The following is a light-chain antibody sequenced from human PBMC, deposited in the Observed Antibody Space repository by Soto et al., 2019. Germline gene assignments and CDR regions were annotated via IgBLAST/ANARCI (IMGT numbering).Light chain of an antibody. V-gene: IGKV2-30*01. J-gene: IGKJ1*01. CDR3: MQGTYWPPT. CDR1: QSIVYSDGKAY. CDR2: KAS. Sequence: DVVMTQSPLSLPVTLGQPASISCRSSQSIVYSDGKAYLSWFQQRPGQSPRRLIYKASNRDSGVXAXXSGSGSGTDFTLQIDRVEAEDVGIYYCMQGTYWPPTFGRGTRVEIK.